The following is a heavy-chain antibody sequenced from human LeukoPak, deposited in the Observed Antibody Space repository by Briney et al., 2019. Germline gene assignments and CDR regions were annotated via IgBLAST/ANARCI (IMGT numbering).Heavy chain of an antibody. CDR3: ARHDYGDYPLFSIGY. D-gene: IGHD4-17*01. CDR1: GFTVSSNY. J-gene: IGHJ4*02. Sequence: GGSLRLSCAASGFTVSSNYMSWVRQAPGKGLEWVSVIYSGGSTYYADSVKGRFTISRDNSKNTLYLQMNSLRAEDTAVYYCARHDYGDYPLFSIGYWGQGTLVTVSS. V-gene: IGHV3-66*04. CDR2: IYSGGST.